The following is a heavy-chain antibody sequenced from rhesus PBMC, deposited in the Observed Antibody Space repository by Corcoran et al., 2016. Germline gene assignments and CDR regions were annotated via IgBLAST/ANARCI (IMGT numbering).Heavy chain of an antibody. J-gene: IGHJ4*01. V-gene: IGHV4-173*01. D-gene: IGHD7-45*01. Sequence: QLQLQESGPGLVKPSETLSLPCAVSGCSISRSPWSLIRPPPGKGLAWIGRVAKPSWIADYNPSLKSRVTISIDTSKNQVSLKVTSVTAADTAVYYCAREDWGWRDWGQGVLVTVPS. CDR3: AREDWGWRD. CDR2: VAKPSWIA. CDR1: GCSISRSP.